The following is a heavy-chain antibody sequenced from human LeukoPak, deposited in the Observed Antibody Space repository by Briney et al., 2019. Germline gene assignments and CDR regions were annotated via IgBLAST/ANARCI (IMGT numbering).Heavy chain of an antibody. CDR2: IYHSGST. V-gene: IGHV4-30-2*01. CDR3: AREIAKFGAFDI. J-gene: IGHJ3*02. Sequence: SETLSLTCAVSGGSISSGGYSWSWIRQPPGKGLEWIGYIYHSGSTYYNPSLKSRVTISVDRSKNQFPLKLSSVTAADTAVYYCAREIAKFGAFDIWGQGTMVTVSS. CDR1: GGSISSGGYS. D-gene: IGHD3-10*01.